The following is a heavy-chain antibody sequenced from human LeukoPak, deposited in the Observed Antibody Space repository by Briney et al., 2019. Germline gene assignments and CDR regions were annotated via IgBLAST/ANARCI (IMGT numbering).Heavy chain of an antibody. Sequence: ASVKVSCKVSGYTLTELPMHWVRQAPGKGLEWMGGFDPEDGETIYAQKFQGRVTMTEDTSTDTAYMGLSSLRSEDTAVYYCATGDMGEYAFDIWGQGTMVTVSS. D-gene: IGHD3-16*01. J-gene: IGHJ3*02. V-gene: IGHV1-24*01. CDR1: GYTLTELP. CDR2: FDPEDGET. CDR3: ATGDMGEYAFDI.